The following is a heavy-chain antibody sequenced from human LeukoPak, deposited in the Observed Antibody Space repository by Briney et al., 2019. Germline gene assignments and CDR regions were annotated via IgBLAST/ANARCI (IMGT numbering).Heavy chain of an antibody. CDR1: GYTSTGYY. J-gene: IGHJ4*02. CDR3: ATDSSGWTFDY. Sequence: ASVKVSCKASGYTSTGYYMQWVRQAPGRGLEWMGWINPNSGDTNYAQKFQGRVTMTRDTSISIAYMELSRLRSDDTAVYYCATDSSGWTFDYWGQGTLVTVSS. CDR2: INPNSGDT. V-gene: IGHV1-2*02. D-gene: IGHD6-19*01.